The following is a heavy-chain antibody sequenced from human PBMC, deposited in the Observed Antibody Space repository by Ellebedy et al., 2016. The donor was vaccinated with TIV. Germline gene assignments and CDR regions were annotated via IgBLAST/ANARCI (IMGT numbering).Heavy chain of an antibody. D-gene: IGHD4-11*01. J-gene: IGHJ4*02. V-gene: IGHV3-7*01. Sequence: GGSLRLSXAASGFTFSTYWMAWVRQAPGKGLEWVSNIKEDGSEKYYVYSVRGRFTISRDNAKNSLYLEMNSLRAEDTAVYYCARDGDYSNYYWGQGTLVTVSS. CDR2: IKEDGSEK. CDR3: ARDGDYSNYY. CDR1: GFTFSTYW.